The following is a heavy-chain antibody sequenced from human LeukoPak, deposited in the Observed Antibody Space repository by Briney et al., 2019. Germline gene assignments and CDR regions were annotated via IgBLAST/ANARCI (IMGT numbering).Heavy chain of an antibody. V-gene: IGHV3-23*01. J-gene: IGHJ4*02. Sequence: GGSLRLSCAASGFTFSSYAMSWVRQAPGKGLEWVSAISGSGGSTYYADSVKGRFTISRDNSKNTLYLQMNSLRAEDTAVYYCASAGYGDYYFDYWGQGTLVTVSS. CDR1: GFTFSSYA. CDR2: ISGSGGST. D-gene: IGHD4-17*01. CDR3: ASAGYGDYYFDY.